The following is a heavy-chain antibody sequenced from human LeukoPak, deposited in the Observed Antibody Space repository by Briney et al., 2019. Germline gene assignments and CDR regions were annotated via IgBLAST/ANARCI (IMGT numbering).Heavy chain of an antibody. CDR1: GFPFSNFY. J-gene: IGHJ4*02. V-gene: IGHV3-11*01. CDR2: ISSSGTTI. Sequence: PGGSLRLSCAASGFPFSNFYMSWIRQAPGKGLEWVSYISSSGTTIYYADSVKGRFTISRDNAKNSPYLQMNNLRAEDTAVYYCTRDRWGKYYFDYWGQGTLVTVSS. D-gene: IGHD7-27*01. CDR3: TRDRWGKYYFDY.